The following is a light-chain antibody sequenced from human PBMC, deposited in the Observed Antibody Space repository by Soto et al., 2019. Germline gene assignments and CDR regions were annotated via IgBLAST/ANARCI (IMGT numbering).Light chain of an antibody. Sequence: QSVLTQPRSVSGSPGQSVTISCTGTNSDVGGSNHVSWYQHHPGKAPKLLIYDVSKWPSGVPDRFSGSKSGNTASLTISGLQAEDEADYYCCPFAGSYTFVFGTGTKSPS. V-gene: IGLV2-11*01. CDR2: DVS. CDR1: NSDVGGSNH. J-gene: IGLJ1*01. CDR3: CPFAGSYTFV.